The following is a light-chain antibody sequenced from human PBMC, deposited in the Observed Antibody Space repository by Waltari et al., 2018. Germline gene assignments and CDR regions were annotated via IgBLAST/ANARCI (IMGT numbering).Light chain of an antibody. CDR2: DAS. J-gene: IGKJ1*01. V-gene: IGKV3-11*01. CDR1: QSISTY. Sequence: IVLTQSPATLSLSPGERATLSCRASQSISTYLAWYQQKPGQAPRLLISDASYRATGIPARFSGSGSGTDFTLTISSLEPEDFAVYCCQQRSDLPPITFGQGTKVEI. CDR3: QQRSDLPPIT.